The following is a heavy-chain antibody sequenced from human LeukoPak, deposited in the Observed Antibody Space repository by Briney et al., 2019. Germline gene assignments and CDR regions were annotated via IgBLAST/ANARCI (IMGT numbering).Heavy chain of an antibody. Sequence: TPQTLSLTCTVSGGSISSGDYYWSWIRQPPGKGLEWIGYIYYSGSTYYNPSLKSRVTISVDTPKNQFSLKLSSVTAADTAVYYCAREKTLRFLEWLPLGEYAFDIWGQGTMVTVSS. CDR1: GGSISSGDYY. J-gene: IGHJ3*02. V-gene: IGHV4-30-4*08. CDR2: IYYSGST. D-gene: IGHD3-3*01. CDR3: AREKTLRFLEWLPLGEYAFDI.